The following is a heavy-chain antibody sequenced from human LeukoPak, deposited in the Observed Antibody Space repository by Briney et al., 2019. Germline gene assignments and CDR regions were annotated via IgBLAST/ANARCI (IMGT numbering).Heavy chain of an antibody. CDR3: AAYYYDSSGYDLRFY. D-gene: IGHD3-22*01. Sequence: GRSLRLSXAASGFTFSNYGMQWVRQAPGKGLEWVAVIWYDGSKKDHADSVKGRFTISRDNSKNTLNLQMNSLRVEDTAVYYCAAYYYDSSGYDLRFYWGQGTLVTVSS. CDR1: GFTFSNYG. CDR2: IWYDGSKK. J-gene: IGHJ4*02. V-gene: IGHV3-33*01.